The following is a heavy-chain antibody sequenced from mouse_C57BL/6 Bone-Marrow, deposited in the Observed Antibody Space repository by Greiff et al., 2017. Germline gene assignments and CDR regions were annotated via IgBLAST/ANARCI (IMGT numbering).Heavy chain of an antibody. V-gene: IGHV1-54*01. CDR1: GYAFTNYL. CDR2: INPGSGGT. D-gene: IGHD1-1*01. CDR3: AYYYGSSYGFAY. J-gene: IGHJ3*01. Sequence: VQLQQSGAELVRPGTSVKVSCKASGYAFTNYLIEWVKQRPGQGLEWIGVINPGSGGTNYNEKFKGKATLTADKSSSTAYMQLSSLTSEDSAVYFCAYYYGSSYGFAYWGQGTLVTVSA.